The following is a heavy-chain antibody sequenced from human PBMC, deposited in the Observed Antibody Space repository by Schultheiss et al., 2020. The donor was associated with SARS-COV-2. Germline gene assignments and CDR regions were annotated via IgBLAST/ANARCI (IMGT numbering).Heavy chain of an antibody. CDR1: GGSISSYY. CDR3: AKGDDYGDTRRTNWFDP. Sequence: SETLSLTCTVSGGSISSYYWSWIRQPAGKGLEWIGRIYTSGSTNYNPSLKSRVTMSVDTSKNQFSLKLSSVTAADTAVYYCAKGDDYGDTRRTNWFDPWGQGTLGTVSS. J-gene: IGHJ5*02. V-gene: IGHV4-4*07. D-gene: IGHD4-17*01. CDR2: IYTSGST.